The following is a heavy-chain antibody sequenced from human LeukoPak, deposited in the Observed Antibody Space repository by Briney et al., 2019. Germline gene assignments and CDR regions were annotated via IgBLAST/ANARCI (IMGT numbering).Heavy chain of an antibody. D-gene: IGHD4-17*01. CDR3: ARVLQVRANDYGDYLGAFDI. CDR2: VYYSGST. CDR1: GGSFSSYY. V-gene: IGHV4-59*12. J-gene: IGHJ3*02. Sequence: SETLSLTCTVSGGSFSSYYWSWIRQPPGKGLEWIGYVYYSGSTYYNPSLKSRVTISVDTSKNQFSLKLSSVTAADTAVYYCARVLQVRANDYGDYLGAFDIWGQGTMVTVSS.